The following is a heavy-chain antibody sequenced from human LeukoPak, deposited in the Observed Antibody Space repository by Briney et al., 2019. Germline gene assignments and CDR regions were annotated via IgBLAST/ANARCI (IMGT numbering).Heavy chain of an antibody. D-gene: IGHD5-12*01. CDR2: ISGSGGST. CDR3: AKGLVATTLFYMDV. Sequence: GGSLRLSCAASGFTFNMYNMNWVREAPGKGLEWVSSISGSGGSTYYADSVKGRFTISRDNSKNTLYLQMNSLRAEDTAIYYCAKGLVATTLFYMDVWGTGTTVTISS. V-gene: IGHV3-23*01. CDR1: GFTFNMYN. J-gene: IGHJ6*03.